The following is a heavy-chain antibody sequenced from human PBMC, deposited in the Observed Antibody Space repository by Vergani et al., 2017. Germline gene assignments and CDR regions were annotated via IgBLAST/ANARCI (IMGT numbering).Heavy chain of an antibody. V-gene: IGHV1-69*12. CDR1: GGTFSSSA. D-gene: IGHD3-16*02. J-gene: IGHJ4*02. CDR2: IFPIFGTA. CDR3: ARPDDYVWGSYRYSVLSY. Sequence: QVQLVQSGAEVKKPGSSVKVSCKASGGTFSSSAISWVRQAPGQGLEWMGGIFPIFGTANYAQKFQGRVTITADESTSTAYMELSSLRSEDTAVYYCARPDDYVWGSYRYSVLSYWGQGTLVTVSS.